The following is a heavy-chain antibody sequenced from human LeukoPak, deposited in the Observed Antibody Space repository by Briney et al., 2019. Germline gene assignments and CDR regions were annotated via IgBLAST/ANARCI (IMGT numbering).Heavy chain of an antibody. V-gene: IGHV3-7*01. Sequence: GGSLRLSCAASGFTFSSYWMTWIRQAPGKGLEWVANINQDGSEKYYVASLKARFTISRYNPKNSLYLQMNSLRAEDTAVYYCARDTGGGYSCYDCWGQGTLVTVSS. CDR3: ARDTGGGYSCYDC. D-gene: IGHD5-18*01. CDR2: INQDGSEK. J-gene: IGHJ4*02. CDR1: GFTFSSYW.